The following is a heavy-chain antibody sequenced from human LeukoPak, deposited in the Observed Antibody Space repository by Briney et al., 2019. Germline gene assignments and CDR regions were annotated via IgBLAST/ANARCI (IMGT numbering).Heavy chain of an antibody. CDR1: GFTFSSYS. CDR2: ISAGGTPV. V-gene: IGHV3-48*01. Sequence: PGGSLRLSCAASGFTFSSYSTNWVRLAPGKGLEWISYISAGGTPVYYADSVEGRFTVSRDNEKNSLYLQLNSLRADDTAVYYCARDFRSSSWYIGDYWGQGAQVTVSP. CDR3: ARDFRSSSWYIGDY. J-gene: IGHJ4*02. D-gene: IGHD6-13*01.